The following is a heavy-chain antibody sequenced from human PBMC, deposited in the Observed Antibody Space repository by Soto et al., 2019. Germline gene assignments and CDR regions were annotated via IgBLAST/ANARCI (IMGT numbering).Heavy chain of an antibody. D-gene: IGHD2-15*01. J-gene: IGHJ6*02. CDR3: ARGGQVRGGLDV. CDR1: GFTVISNY. CDR2: IYSNGST. Sequence: EVQLVESGGGLIQPGGSLRLSCAASGFTVISNYMSWVRQAPGKGLEWVSFIYSNGSTYYADSVKGRFSISRDNSNNMVYLQMDSRRAEDTAVYYCARGGQVRGGLDVWGQGTTVTVSS. V-gene: IGHV3-53*01.